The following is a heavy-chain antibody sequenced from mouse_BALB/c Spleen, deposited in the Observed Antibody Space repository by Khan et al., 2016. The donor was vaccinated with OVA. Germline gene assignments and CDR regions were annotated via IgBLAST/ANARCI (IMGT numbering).Heavy chain of an antibody. J-gene: IGHJ3*01. D-gene: IGHD2-2*01. CDR3: ASLGYWFLY. Sequence: VELVESGAELVRPGSSVKISCKASGYAFSSYWMNWVKQRPGQGLEWIGQIYPGNGDTNYNGKFKGKATLTADKSSSTAYMQLSSLTSEDSAVYFCASLGYWFLYWGQGTLVTVSA. CDR1: GYAFSSYW. CDR2: IYPGNGDT. V-gene: IGHV1-80*01.